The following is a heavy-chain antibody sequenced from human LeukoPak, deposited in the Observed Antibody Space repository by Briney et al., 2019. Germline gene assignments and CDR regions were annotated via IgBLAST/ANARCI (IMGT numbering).Heavy chain of an antibody. V-gene: IGHV1-8*01. J-gene: IGHJ4*02. CDR2: MNPNSGNT. CDR3: ASGGTHTELFDY. CDR1: GYTFTSYD. D-gene: IGHD1-7*01. Sequence: GASVKVSCKASGYTFTSYDVNWVRQATGQGLEWMGWMNPNSGNTGYAQKFQGRVTMTRNTSISTAYMELSSLRSEDTAVYYCASGGTHTELFDYWGQGTLVTVSS.